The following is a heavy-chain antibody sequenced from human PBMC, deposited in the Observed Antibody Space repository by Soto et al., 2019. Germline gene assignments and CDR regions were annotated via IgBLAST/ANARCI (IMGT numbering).Heavy chain of an antibody. CDR2: FRTSGDGGTT. J-gene: IGHJ4*02. CDR3: AKKVNSGPGSQYFDY. Sequence: WWSLRLCCSASVFTFSSYSMSWFRQAPGKGLEWVSGFRTSGDGGTTYYADSVKGRFTISRDNSKNMLFLQMNSLRAEDTAIYYCAKKVNSGPGSQYFDYWGQGTLVTVSS. D-gene: IGHD3-10*01. V-gene: IGHV3-23*01. CDR1: VFTFSSYS.